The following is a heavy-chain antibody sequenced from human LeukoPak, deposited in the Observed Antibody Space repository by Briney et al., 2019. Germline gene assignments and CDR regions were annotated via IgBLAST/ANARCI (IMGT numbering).Heavy chain of an antibody. D-gene: IGHD6-13*01. CDR2: ISSSGSTI. CDR3: ATDGGPAYSSSWYLY. Sequence: PGGSLRLSCAASGFTFSSYEMNWVRQAPGKGLEWVSYISSSGSTIYYADSMKGRFTISRDNAKNSLYLQMNSLRAEDTAVYYCATDGGPAYSSSWYLYWGQGSLVTVSS. J-gene: IGHJ4*02. CDR1: GFTFSSYE. V-gene: IGHV3-48*03.